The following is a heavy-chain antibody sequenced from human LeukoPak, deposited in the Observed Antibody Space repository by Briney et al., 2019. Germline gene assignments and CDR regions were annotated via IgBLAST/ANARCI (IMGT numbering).Heavy chain of an antibody. J-gene: IGHJ4*02. CDR1: GFTFSSYV. D-gene: IGHD1-1*01. V-gene: IGHV3-23*01. Sequence: GGSLRLSCAASGFTFSSYVMSWVRQTPGKGLEWVSTIVPSGGSTYYADSVKGRFTISRDNSKNTLHLQMNSLRVEDTAGYYCATRGTTATKYIEHWGQGTLVTVSS. CDR2: IVPSGGST. CDR3: ATRGTTATKYIEH.